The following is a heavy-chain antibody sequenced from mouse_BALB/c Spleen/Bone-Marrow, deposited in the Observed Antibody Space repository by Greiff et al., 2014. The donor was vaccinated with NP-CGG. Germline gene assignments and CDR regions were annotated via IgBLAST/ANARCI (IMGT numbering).Heavy chain of an antibody. D-gene: IGHD2-4*01. CDR1: GFNIKDTY. CDR2: IDPANGNT. CDR3: ARYDYGVYFDY. J-gene: IGHJ2*01. V-gene: IGHV14-3*02. Sequence: VTLKESGAEVVKPGASVKLSCTASGFNIKDTYMHWVKQRPEQGLEWIGRIDPANGNTKYDPKFQGKTTITADTSSNTAYLQLSSLTSEDTAVYYCARYDYGVYFDYWGQGTTLTVSS.